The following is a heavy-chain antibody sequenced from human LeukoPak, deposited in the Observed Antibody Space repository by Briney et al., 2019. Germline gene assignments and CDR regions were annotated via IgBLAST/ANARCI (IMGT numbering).Heavy chain of an antibody. D-gene: IGHD6-6*01. V-gene: IGHV4-61*02. CDR1: GGSITSGSYS. CDR3: ARVGTRSWGITARGVVDY. Sequence: NPSETLSLTCTVSGGSITSGSYSWSWIRQPAGKGLEWIGRIYTSGSTNYNPSLKSRVTISVDTSKNQFSPKLNSVTAADTAVYYCARVGTRSWGITARGVVDYWGQGTLVTVSS. CDR2: IYTSGST. J-gene: IGHJ4*02.